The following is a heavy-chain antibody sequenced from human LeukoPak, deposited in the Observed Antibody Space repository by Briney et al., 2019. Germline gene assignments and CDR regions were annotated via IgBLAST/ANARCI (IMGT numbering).Heavy chain of an antibody. CDR3: AKGTSSWHEFHY. Sequence: GGSLRLSCAASGFTFDDYAMHWVRQAPGKGLEWVSLITWDAGSTYYADSVKGRFTISRDNSKNSLYLQMNSLRAEDTALYYCAKGTSSWHEFHYWGQGTLVTVSS. CDR2: ITWDAGST. CDR1: GFTFDDYA. V-gene: IGHV3-43D*03. D-gene: IGHD6-13*01. J-gene: IGHJ4*02.